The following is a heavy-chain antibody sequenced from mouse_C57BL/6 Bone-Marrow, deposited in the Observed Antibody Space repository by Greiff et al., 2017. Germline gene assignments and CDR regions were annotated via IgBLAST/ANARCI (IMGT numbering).Heavy chain of an antibody. CDR3: ARGGPSFDY. Sequence: EVKLQESGPGLVKPSQSLSLTCSVTGYSITSGYYWNWIRQFPGNKLEWMGYLSYDGSNNYNPSLKNRISITRDTSKNQFFLKLNSVTTEDTATYYCARGGPSFDYWGQGTTLTVSS. CDR2: LSYDGSN. CDR1: GYSITSGYY. J-gene: IGHJ2*01. V-gene: IGHV3-6*01.